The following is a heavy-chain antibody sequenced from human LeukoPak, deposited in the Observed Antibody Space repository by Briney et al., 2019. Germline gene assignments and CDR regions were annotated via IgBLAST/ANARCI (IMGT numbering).Heavy chain of an antibody. CDR3: ARGSRWTRKYYFDF. CDR2: INHSGGT. CDR1: GGSLSGYY. V-gene: IGHV4-34*01. J-gene: IGHJ4*02. Sequence: SETLSLTCAVSGGSLSGYYWSWIRQPPGKGLQWIWEINHSGGTNYNPALKTRVTISVDTSNNQFSLKLSSVTAADTAIYYCARGSRWTRKYYFDFWGQGTLVTVSS. D-gene: IGHD5-24*01.